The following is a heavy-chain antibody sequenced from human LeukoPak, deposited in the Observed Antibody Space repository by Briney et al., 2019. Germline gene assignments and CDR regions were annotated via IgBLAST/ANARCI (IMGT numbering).Heavy chain of an antibody. V-gene: IGHV4-31*03. J-gene: IGHJ5*02. Sequence: SETPSLTCTVSGGSISSGGYYWSWIRQHPGKGLEWIGYIYYSGSTYYNPSLKSRVTISVDTSKNQFSLKLSSVTAADTAVYYCARGVYGDYVGTWGQGTLVTVSS. CDR1: GGSISSGGYY. D-gene: IGHD4-17*01. CDR3: ARGVYGDYVGT. CDR2: IYYSGST.